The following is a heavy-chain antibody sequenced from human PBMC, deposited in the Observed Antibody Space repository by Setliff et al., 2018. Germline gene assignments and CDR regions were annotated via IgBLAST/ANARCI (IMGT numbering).Heavy chain of an antibody. D-gene: IGHD6-13*01. J-gene: IGHJ5*02. CDR3: ARDGISWLNWLDP. CDR2: INPKSGVT. Sequence: ASVKVSCKASGYSVSDFYMHWVRQVPGRGPEWMGSINPKSGVTRYVQKFQGRVTITRDTSISTAYMALSSLRSDDTAVYYCARDGISWLNWLDPWGQGTPVTVSS. V-gene: IGHV1-2*02. CDR1: GYSVSDFY.